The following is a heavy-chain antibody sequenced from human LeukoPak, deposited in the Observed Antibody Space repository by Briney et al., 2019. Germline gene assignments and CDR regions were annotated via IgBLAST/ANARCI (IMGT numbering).Heavy chain of an antibody. CDR2: INGDNGNT. CDR3: ARSSSGTYHY. Sequence: ASVKVSCKTSGYNFPSYTMHWLRQAPGQSPEWMGSINGDNGNTRYSEKFQDRVTFTRNTSASPAYMELSSLRFEDTAVYYCARSSSGTYHYWGQGTLVTVSS. J-gene: IGHJ4*02. CDR1: GYNFPSYT. D-gene: IGHD3-10*01. V-gene: IGHV1-3*01.